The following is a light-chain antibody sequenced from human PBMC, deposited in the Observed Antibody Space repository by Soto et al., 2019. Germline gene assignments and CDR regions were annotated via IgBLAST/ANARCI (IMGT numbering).Light chain of an antibody. CDR3: TAWDDRLRGWM. CDR2: EVS. J-gene: IGLJ3*02. CDR1: SSDVGGYNY. Sequence: QSALTQPASVSGSPGQSITISCTGTSSDVGGYNYVSWYQQHPGKAPKLMIYEVSNRPSGVSNRFSGSKSGNTASLTISGLQAEDEADYYCTAWDDRLRGWMFGGGTKLTVL. V-gene: IGLV2-14*01.